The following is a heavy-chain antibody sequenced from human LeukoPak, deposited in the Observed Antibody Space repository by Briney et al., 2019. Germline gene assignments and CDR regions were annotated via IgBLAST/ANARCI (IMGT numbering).Heavy chain of an antibody. CDR2: IYYSGST. CDR3: ARGSFWSGYYFDY. Sequence: SSETLSLTCTVSGGSISSYYWSWIRQPPGKGLEWIGYIYYSGSTNYNPSLKSRVTISVDTSKNQFSLKLSSVTAADTAVYYCARGSFWSGYYFDYWGQGTLVTVSS. V-gene: IGHV4-59*08. CDR1: GGSISSYY. D-gene: IGHD3-3*01. J-gene: IGHJ4*02.